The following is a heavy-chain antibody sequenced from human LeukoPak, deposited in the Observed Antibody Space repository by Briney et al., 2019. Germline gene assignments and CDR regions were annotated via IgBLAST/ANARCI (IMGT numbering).Heavy chain of an antibody. D-gene: IGHD2-15*01. CDR2: INHSGST. CDR3: ARIGYCSGGSCYSKSYFDY. CDR1: GGSFSGYY. J-gene: IGHJ4*02. V-gene: IGHV4-34*01. Sequence: PSETLSLTCAVYGGSFSGYYWSWIRQPPGKGLEWIGEINHSGSTNYNPSLKSRVTISVDTSKNQFSLKRSSVTAADTAVYYCARIGYCSGGSCYSKSYFDYWGQGTLVTVSS.